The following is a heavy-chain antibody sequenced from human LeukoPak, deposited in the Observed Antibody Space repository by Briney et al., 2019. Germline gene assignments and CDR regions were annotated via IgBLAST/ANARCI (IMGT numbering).Heavy chain of an antibody. CDR2: IYYSGST. J-gene: IGHJ5*02. CDR3: ARRITGTTPAYWFDP. CDR1: GGSISSYY. Sequence: SETLSLTCTVSGGSISSYYWSWIWQPPGKGLEWIGYIYYSGSTNYNPSLKSRVTISVDTSKNQFSLKLSSVTAADTAVYYCARRITGTTPAYWFDPWGQGTLVTVSS. V-gene: IGHV4-59*08. D-gene: IGHD1-20*01.